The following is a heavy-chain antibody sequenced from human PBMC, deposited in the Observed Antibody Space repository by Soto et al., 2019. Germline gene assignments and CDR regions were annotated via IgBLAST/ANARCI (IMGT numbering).Heavy chain of an antibody. CDR2: IYYSGST. D-gene: IGHD2-15*01. CDR1: GGSISSYY. J-gene: IGHJ6*02. CDR3: ARDRGYWYGMDV. V-gene: IGHV4-59*01. Sequence: QVQLQESGPGLVKPSETLSLTCTVSGGSISSYYWSWIRQPPGKGLEWIGYIYYSGSTNYNPSLKSRGTISVDTSKNQFSLKLSSVTAADTAVYYCARDRGYWYGMDVWGQGTTVTVSS.